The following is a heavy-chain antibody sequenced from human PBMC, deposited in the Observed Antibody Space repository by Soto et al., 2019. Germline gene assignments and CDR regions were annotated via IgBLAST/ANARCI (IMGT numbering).Heavy chain of an antibody. CDR2: IIPILGIA. CDR1: GYTFTSYG. V-gene: IGHV1-69*04. D-gene: IGHD5-18*01. Sequence: SVKVSCKASGYTFTSYGISWVRQAPGQGLEWMGRIIPILGIANYAQKFQGRVTITADKSTSTAYMELSSLRSEDTAVYYCARGDTAMVTDYYYYMDVWGKGTTVTVSS. CDR3: ARGDTAMVTDYYYYMDV. J-gene: IGHJ6*03.